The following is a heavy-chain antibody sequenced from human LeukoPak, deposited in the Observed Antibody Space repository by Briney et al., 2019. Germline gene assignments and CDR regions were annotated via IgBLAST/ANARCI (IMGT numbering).Heavy chain of an antibody. V-gene: IGHV1-69*04. CDR1: GYTFTSYA. CDR2: IIPILGIA. J-gene: IGHJ5*02. D-gene: IGHD1-14*01. Sequence: ASVKVSCKASGYTFTSYAISWVRQAPGQGLEWMGRIIPILGIANYAQKFQGRVTITADKSTSTAYMELSSLRSEDTAVYYCARWDRAKGAFLDPWGQGTLVTVSS. CDR3: ARWDRAKGAFLDP.